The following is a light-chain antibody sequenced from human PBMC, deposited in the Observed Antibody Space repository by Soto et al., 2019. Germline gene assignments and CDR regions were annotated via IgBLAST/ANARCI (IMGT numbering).Light chain of an antibody. CDR2: GAS. Sequence: EIVLTQSPGTLSLSPGERATLSCRATQSVNSDYLAWYQQRPGQAPRLLMHGASSRATGIPDRFSGSGSGADFTLTINRLEPEDFAVYYCYHYAYSQFAFGPGTKVDIK. V-gene: IGKV3-20*01. CDR3: YHYAYSQFA. J-gene: IGKJ3*01. CDR1: QSVNSDY.